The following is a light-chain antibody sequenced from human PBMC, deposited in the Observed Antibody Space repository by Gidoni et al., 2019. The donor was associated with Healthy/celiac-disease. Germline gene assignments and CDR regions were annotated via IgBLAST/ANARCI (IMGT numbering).Light chain of an antibody. V-gene: IGKV1-5*01. CDR3: QRYYSYSLT. J-gene: IGKJ4*01. Sequence: DIKMTKSPSTLSASVGDRVTITCRASQRISSWLAWYQQKPGQAPKLLIYDASSFESGVPSRFSRSGSGTEFTLTISSLQPDDFATYYCQRYYSYSLTFGGXTKVEIK. CDR2: DAS. CDR1: QRISSW.